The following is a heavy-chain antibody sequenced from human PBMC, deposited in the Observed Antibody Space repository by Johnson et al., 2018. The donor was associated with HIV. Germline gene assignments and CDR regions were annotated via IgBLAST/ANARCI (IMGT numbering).Heavy chain of an antibody. V-gene: IGHV3-66*02. CDR2: IYSGGST. CDR1: GFTVSSNY. CDR3: AKGVAARPWAFDI. D-gene: IGHD6-6*01. Sequence: VQLVESGGGLVQPGGSLRLSCAASGFTVSSNYMSWVRQAPGKGLEWVSIIYSGGSTYYADSVKGRFTISRDNSKNTLSLQMNSLRPEDTAVYYCAKGVAARPWAFDIWGQGTMVTVSS. J-gene: IGHJ3*02.